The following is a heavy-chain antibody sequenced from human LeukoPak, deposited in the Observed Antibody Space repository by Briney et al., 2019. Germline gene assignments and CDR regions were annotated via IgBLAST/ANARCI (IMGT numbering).Heavy chain of an antibody. CDR2: INPDSGGT. J-gene: IGHJ6*03. CDR1: GYTFTGYY. D-gene: IGHD3-22*01. CDR3: ARGGYYDSSGYYYGGNYYMDV. Sequence: ASVKVSCKASGYTFTGYYMHWVRQAPGQGLEWMGQINPDSGGTYYAQKFQGRVTVTRDTSISTAYMQLSRLSSDDTAVYYCARGGYYDSSGYYYGGNYYMDVWGKGTTVTVSS. V-gene: IGHV1-2*06.